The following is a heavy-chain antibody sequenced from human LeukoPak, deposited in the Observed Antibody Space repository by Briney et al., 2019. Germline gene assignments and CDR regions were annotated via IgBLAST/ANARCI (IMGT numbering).Heavy chain of an antibody. CDR2: ISGSGGST. CDR1: GFTFSSYA. V-gene: IGHV3-23*01. CDR3: AKDRNYGDYGGVFDY. D-gene: IGHD4-17*01. J-gene: IGHJ4*02. Sequence: AGGSLRLSCAASGFTFSSYAVSWVRQAPGKGLEWVSAISGSGGSTYYADSVRGRFTITRDNYKRTLFLQMNSLSADDTAVYYCAKDRNYGDYGGVFDYWGPGTLVTVSS.